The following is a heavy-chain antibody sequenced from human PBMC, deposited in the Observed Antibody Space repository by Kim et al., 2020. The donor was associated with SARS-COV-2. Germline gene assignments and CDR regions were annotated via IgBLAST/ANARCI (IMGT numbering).Heavy chain of an antibody. CDR1: GGSFSGYY. CDR3: ARGYCSSTSCYENYYYYMDV. J-gene: IGHJ6*03. CDR2: INHSGST. Sequence: SETLSLTCAVYGGSFSGYYWSWIRQPPGKGLEWIGEINHSGSTNYNPSLKSRVTISVDTSKNQFSLKLSSVTAADTAVYYCARGYCSSTSCYENYYYYMDVWGKGTTVTVSS. D-gene: IGHD2-2*01. V-gene: IGHV4-34*01.